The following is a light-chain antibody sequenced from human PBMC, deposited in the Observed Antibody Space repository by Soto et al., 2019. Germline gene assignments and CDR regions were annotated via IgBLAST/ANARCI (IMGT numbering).Light chain of an antibody. V-gene: IGKV3-20*01. CDR1: QSVTSNY. J-gene: IGKJ5*01. Sequence: IVMTQSPATLSVSPGGRATLCCRPSQSVTSNYLAWYQQKPGQAPRHLIYGASTRATGIPDRFSGSGSGTDFTLTISRLEPEDFAVYYCQQYGRSPRTFGQGTRLEIK. CDR3: QQYGRSPRT. CDR2: GAS.